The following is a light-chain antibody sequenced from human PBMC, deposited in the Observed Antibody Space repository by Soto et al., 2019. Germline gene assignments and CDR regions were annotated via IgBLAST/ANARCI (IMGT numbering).Light chain of an antibody. CDR1: QSVSTSF. Sequence: EIVMTQSPGTLSVSTEEGATLSCLASQSVSTSFLAWYQQKPGQAPRLLIYGAFSRATGIPDRFSGSGSGTDFTLTISRLEPEDFAVYYCQQYGNSIPITFGQGTRLEI. V-gene: IGKV3-20*01. J-gene: IGKJ5*01. CDR3: QQYGNSIPIT. CDR2: GAF.